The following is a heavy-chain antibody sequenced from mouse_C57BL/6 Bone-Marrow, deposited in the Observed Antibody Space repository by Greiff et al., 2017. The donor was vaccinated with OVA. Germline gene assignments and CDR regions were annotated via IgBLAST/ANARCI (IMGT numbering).Heavy chain of an antibody. Sequence: VQLQQPGAELVKPGASVKLSCKASGYTFTSYWMQWVKQRPGQGLEWIGEIDPSDSYTNYNQKFKGKATLTVDTSSSTAYMQLSSLTSEDSAVYYCARPITTVVALDFDVWGTGTTVTVSS. V-gene: IGHV1-50*01. CDR3: ARPITTVVALDFDV. CDR1: GYTFTSYW. J-gene: IGHJ1*03. CDR2: IDPSDSYT. D-gene: IGHD1-1*01.